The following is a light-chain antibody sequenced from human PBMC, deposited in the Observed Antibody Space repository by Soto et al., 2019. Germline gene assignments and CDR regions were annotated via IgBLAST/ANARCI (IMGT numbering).Light chain of an antibody. CDR2: EVT. V-gene: IGLV2-14*01. Sequence: QSVLTQPASVSGAPGQSITISCTGTSGDIGGYNYVSWYQQHPGKAPKLLISEVTNRPSGVSNRFSGSKSGNTASLTISGLQAEDEADYYCISYTTNLAPVVFGGGTKLTVL. J-gene: IGLJ2*01. CDR1: SGDIGGYNY. CDR3: ISYTTNLAPVV.